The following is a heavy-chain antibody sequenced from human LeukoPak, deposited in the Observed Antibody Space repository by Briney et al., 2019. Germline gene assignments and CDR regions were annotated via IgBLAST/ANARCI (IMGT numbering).Heavy chain of an antibody. CDR2: ISWNSGSI. V-gene: IGHV3-9*01. D-gene: IGHD3-22*01. J-gene: IGHJ4*02. CDR3: AKAMGYYYDSSADY. CDR1: GFTFDDYA. Sequence: PGGSLRLSCAASGFTFDDYAMHWVRQAPGKGLEWVSGISWNSGSIGYADSVKGRFTISRDNAKNSLYLQMNSLRVEDTAVYYCAKAMGYYYDSSADYWGQGTLVTVSS.